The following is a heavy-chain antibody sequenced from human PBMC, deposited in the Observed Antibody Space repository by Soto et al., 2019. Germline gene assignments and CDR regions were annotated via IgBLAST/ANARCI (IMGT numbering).Heavy chain of an antibody. D-gene: IGHD2-21*02. CDR2: MSYDGRNT. CDR3: ARDFRDRRASNWFGP. Sequence: GGSMKLSXVASGFTFSNPGIPWVRKAPGKGPEWVALMSYDGRNTYYTDSVKGRFTTSRDNSQNTVYLQMSSLRPEDTAVYYCARDFRDRRASNWFGPWGQGPLVTVPS. CDR1: GFTFSNPG. V-gene: IGHV3-30*04. J-gene: IGHJ5*02.